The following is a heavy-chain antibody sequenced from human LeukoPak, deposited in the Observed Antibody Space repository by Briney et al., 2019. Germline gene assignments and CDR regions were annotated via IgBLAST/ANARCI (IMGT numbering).Heavy chain of an antibody. CDR2: INHSGST. V-gene: IGHV4-34*01. J-gene: IGHJ4*02. Sequence: SETLSLTCAVYGGSFSGYYWSWIRQPPGKGLEWIGEINHSGSTNYNPSLKGRVTISVDTSKNQFSLKLSSVTAADTAVYYCARGETTVTLYYWGQGTLVTVSS. CDR3: ARGETTVTLYY. D-gene: IGHD4-17*01. CDR1: GGSFSGYY.